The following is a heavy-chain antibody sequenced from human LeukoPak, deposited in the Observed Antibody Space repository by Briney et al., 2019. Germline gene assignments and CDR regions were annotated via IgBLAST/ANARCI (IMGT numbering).Heavy chain of an antibody. CDR3: ARYRGKTTVSSLAWFDP. CDR2: IYYSGCT. Sequence: AETLSLTCTVSGGSISSYYWSWIRQPPGKGLEWIGYIYYSGCTKYNPSLKSRVTISVDTSKNQFSLKLSSVTAADTAVYYCARYRGKTTVSSLAWFDPWGQGTLVTVSS. CDR1: GGSISSYY. D-gene: IGHD4-11*01. V-gene: IGHV4-59*01. J-gene: IGHJ5*02.